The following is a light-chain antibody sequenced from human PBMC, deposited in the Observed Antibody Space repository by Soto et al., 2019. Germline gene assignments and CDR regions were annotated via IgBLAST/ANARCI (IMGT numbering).Light chain of an antibody. CDR3: SSYTTSNTRQIV. J-gene: IGLJ1*01. Sequence: QSVLTQPASVSGSPGQSITISCAGTGSDVGGYNYVSWYQHHPGKAPKLMIFDVSNRPSGVSNRFSGSKSGNTASLTISGLQPEDEADSYCSSYTTSNTRQIVFGTGTKVTGL. CDR2: DVS. CDR1: GSDVGGYNY. V-gene: IGLV2-14*03.